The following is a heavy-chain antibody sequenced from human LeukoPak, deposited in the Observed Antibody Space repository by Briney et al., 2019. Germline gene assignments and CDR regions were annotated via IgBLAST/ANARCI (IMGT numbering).Heavy chain of an antibody. CDR2: ISAYNGNT. V-gene: IGHV1-18*01. Sequence: ASVKVSCKASGYTFTSYGISWVRQAPGQGLEWVGWISAYNGNTNYAQKLQGRVTMTTDTSTSTAYMELRSLRSDDTAVYYCARDRSSSWYSVPFDYWGQGTLVTVSS. J-gene: IGHJ4*02. CDR1: GYTFTSYG. CDR3: ARDRSSSWYSVPFDY. D-gene: IGHD6-13*01.